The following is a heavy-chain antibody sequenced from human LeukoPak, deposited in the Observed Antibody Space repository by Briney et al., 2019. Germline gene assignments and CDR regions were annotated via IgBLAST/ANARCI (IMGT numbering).Heavy chain of an antibody. Sequence: GASVKVSCKASGYTFTGYYMHWVRQAPGQGLEWMGWINPNSGGTNYAQKFQGRVTMTRDTSISTAYMELSRLRSDDTAVYYCARVIYDSSGYHSNWFDPWGQGTLVTVSS. D-gene: IGHD3-22*01. CDR3: ARVIYDSSGYHSNWFDP. CDR1: GYTFTGYY. CDR2: INPNSGGT. V-gene: IGHV1-2*02. J-gene: IGHJ5*02.